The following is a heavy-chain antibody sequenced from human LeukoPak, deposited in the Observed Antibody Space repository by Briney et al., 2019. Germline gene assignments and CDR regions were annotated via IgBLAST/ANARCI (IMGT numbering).Heavy chain of an antibody. CDR2: ISYDSAIK. CDR1: GFTFSRDS. J-gene: IGHJ4*02. CDR3: VRDNPRSCGVVPVNIDDF. Sequence: GGSLRLSCAASGFTFSRDSMNWVRQAPGKGLEWISYISYDSAIKYYADSVRGRFTISRDNAKNSLSLQMHSLRAEDTAVYYCVRDNPRSCGVVPVNIDDFWGQGTLVTVSS. D-gene: IGHD2-15*01. V-gene: IGHV3-48*01.